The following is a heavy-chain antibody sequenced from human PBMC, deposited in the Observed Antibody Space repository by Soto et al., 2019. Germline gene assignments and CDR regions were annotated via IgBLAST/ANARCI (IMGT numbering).Heavy chain of an antibody. CDR1: GFTFSSYG. J-gene: IGHJ6*02. Sequence: QVQLVESGVGVVQPGRSLRLSCAASGFTFSSYGMHWVRQAPGKGLEWVAVISYDGSNKYYADSVKGRFTISRDNSKNTLYLQMNILRAEDTAVYYCAKDRRPNYYYGMDVWGQGTTVTVSS. CDR2: ISYDGSNK. V-gene: IGHV3-30*18. CDR3: AKDRRPNYYYGMDV. D-gene: IGHD6-25*01.